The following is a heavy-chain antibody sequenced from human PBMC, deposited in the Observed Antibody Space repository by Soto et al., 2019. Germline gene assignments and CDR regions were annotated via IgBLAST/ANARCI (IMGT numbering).Heavy chain of an antibody. CDR2: KHFGGTN. J-gene: IGHJ5*02. CDR3: ARHEHSLLNWLGP. D-gene: IGHD2-21*01. CDR1: GDSIGRSYYF. Sequence: QVQLQESGPGLVKPSETLSLTCTVSGDSIGRSYYFWGWIRQTPGKGLEWIGSKHFGGTNHSSPSSKSRVLISVDTSKNQFSLKVNSVTAADSGVYYCARHEHSLLNWLGPWGPGILVSVSS. V-gene: IGHV4-39*01.